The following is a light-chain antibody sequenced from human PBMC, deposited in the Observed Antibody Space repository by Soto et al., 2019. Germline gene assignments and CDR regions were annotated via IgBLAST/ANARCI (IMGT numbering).Light chain of an antibody. V-gene: IGKV1-39*01. CDR3: EQSYSTPIT. Sequence: DIQMTPSQSSLSASVGDRVTITCRASQSISSYLNWYQQKPGKAPKILIYAASSLQSGVPSRFSGSGSWTDFTLTISSLPPEEFAAYYGEQSYSTPITFGRGTRLEI. CDR1: QSISSY. CDR2: AAS. J-gene: IGKJ5*01.